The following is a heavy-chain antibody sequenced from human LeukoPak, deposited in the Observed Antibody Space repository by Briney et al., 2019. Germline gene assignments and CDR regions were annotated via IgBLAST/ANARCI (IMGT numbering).Heavy chain of an antibody. J-gene: IGHJ4*02. V-gene: IGHV3-23*01. Sequence: GGSLRLSCAASGFTLSSYAMTWVRQAPGRGLEWVSSVDGGGGGTYYADSVKGRFTISRDNSKDTLYLQMNGLRAEDTAVYFCAKQSAGSAAWFSLHYDFWGQGTLVTVSS. CDR3: AKQSAGSAAWFSLHYDF. CDR2: VDGGGGGT. D-gene: IGHD3-10*01. CDR1: GFTLSSYA.